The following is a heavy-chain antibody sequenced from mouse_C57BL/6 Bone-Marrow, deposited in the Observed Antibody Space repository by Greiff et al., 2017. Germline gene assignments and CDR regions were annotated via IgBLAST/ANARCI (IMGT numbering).Heavy chain of an antibody. CDR2: INPSSGYT. CDR3: ARSGAPKAGNCAMDY. CDR1: GYTFTSYT. V-gene: IGHV1-4*01. Sequence: QVQLQQSGAELARPGASVKMSCKASGYTFTSYTMHWVKQRPGQGLEWIGYINPSSGYTKYNQKFKDKATLTADKSSSTAYMQLSSLTSEDSAVYYCARSGAPKAGNCAMDYWGQGTSVTVSS. D-gene: IGHD3-1*01. J-gene: IGHJ4*01.